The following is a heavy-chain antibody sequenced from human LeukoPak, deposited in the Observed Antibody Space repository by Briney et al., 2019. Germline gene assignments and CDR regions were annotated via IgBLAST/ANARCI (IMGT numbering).Heavy chain of an antibody. D-gene: IGHD2-2*02. J-gene: IGHJ4*02. CDR2: INWNGGST. Sequence: RPGGSLRLSCAASGFTFDDYGMSWVRHAPGKGLEWVSGINWNGGSTGYADSVKGRFTISRDNAKNSLYLQMNSLRAEDTALYYCARGPVVVVPAAIGPPDYWGQGTLVTVSS. CDR1: GFTFDDYG. V-gene: IGHV3-20*04. CDR3: ARGPVVVVPAAIGPPDY.